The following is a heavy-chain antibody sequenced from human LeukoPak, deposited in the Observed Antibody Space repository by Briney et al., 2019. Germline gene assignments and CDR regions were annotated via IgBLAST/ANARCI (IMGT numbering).Heavy chain of an antibody. J-gene: IGHJ4*02. Sequence: SETLSLTCTXXGXXXXXXXXXXXXXPXXXXLXXVXXIXYXGXXXYKPSLKXRXTISVDTSKTQFSLKLSSVTAADTAVYXCARHGGIGTWLFAYWGQGTLVTVPS. V-gene: IGHV4-59*08. CDR2: IXYXGXX. D-gene: IGHD1-7*01. CDR1: GXXXXXXX. CDR3: ARHGGIGTWLFAY.